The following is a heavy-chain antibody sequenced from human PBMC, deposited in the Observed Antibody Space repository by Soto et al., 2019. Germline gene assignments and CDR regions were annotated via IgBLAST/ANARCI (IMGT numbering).Heavy chain of an antibody. CDR2: ISAYNGNT. CDR3: ARDKGSKAWYYFFDF. Sequence: SVKFSWEASGYICTNYYMHWVRQAAGQGLEWLGWISAYNGNTNYAQKFQGRVTMTTETSTNTAYMEVRSLRSDDKAVYYCARDKGSKAWYYFFDFWGQGTLVTVSS. CDR1: GYICTNYY. V-gene: IGHV1-18*04. D-gene: IGHD1-26*01. J-gene: IGHJ4*02.